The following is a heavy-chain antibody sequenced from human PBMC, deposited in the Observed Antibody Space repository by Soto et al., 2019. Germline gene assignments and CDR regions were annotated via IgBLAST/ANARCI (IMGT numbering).Heavy chain of an antibody. V-gene: IGHV1-18*04. CDR1: CYTFTSYG. CDR3: AKERRGGSYSGDAFDI. D-gene: IGHD1-26*01. J-gene: IGHJ3*02. CDR2: NSAYNGNT. Sequence: SVKVPDKDSCYTFTSYGISWVRQGPGQGMEGMGGNSAYNGNTNYAQKLQGRVTITTDTSTSKAYLELRSLRADDTAVYYCAKERRGGSYSGDAFDIWGQGTMVTVSS.